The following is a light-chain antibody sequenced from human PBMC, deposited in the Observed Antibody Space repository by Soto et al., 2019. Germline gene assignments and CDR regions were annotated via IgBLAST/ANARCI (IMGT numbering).Light chain of an antibody. CDR2: AAS. CDR1: HSINTSF. Sequence: EIVLTQSPGTLSLSPGDRATLSCRSSHSINTSFLAWFQQKPGQAPRLLIYAASTRATGNPDRFSGSESETDFNLTNTRLEPEDAAEYYCQQYANAPLSLGPGTKVDIK. V-gene: IGKV3-20*01. CDR3: QQYANAPLS. J-gene: IGKJ3*01.